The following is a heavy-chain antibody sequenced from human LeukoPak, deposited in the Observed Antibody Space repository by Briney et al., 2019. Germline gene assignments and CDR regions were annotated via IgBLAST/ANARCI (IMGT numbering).Heavy chain of an antibody. Sequence: HAGGSLRLSCAASEFTFTSYELNWVRHAPGNWLELVSYISSSGNTISYAYSVKGRFTISRDNAKNSLYLQVISLRAEDTAVYYCARGPSIAARYDAFDIWGQGTMVTVSS. D-gene: IGHD6-6*01. CDR3: ARGPSIAARYDAFDI. CDR2: ISSSGNTI. V-gene: IGHV3-48*03. CDR1: EFTFTSYE. J-gene: IGHJ3*02.